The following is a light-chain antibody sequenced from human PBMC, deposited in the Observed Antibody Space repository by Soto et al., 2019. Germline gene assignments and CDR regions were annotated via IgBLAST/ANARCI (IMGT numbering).Light chain of an antibody. Sequence: EIVMPQSPGTLSVSPGERATLSCRASQTIDTNLAWYQQKPGQAPRLLIYDASNRATGIPARFSGSGSGTDFTLSISRLEPEDFAVYYCQQYGVSPTFGGGTKVDIK. J-gene: IGKJ4*01. CDR2: DAS. CDR1: QTIDTN. CDR3: QQYGVSPT. V-gene: IGKV3-20*01.